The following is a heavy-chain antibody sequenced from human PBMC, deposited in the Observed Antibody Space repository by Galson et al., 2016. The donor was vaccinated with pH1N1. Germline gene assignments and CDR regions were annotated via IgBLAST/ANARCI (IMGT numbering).Heavy chain of an antibody. D-gene: IGHD2-15*01. CDR3: GRNPAFVGGAIDV. Sequence: PALVKPTQTLTLTCTFSGFSLSTSGMRVSWIRQLPGKALEWLARIEWDDDKFYSTALKTRLSISKDTSKNQVVLTMTNMDPEDTATYYCGRNPAFVGGAIDVWGRGTLVTVSS. V-gene: IGHV2-70*04. CDR2: IEWDDDK. J-gene: IGHJ3*01. CDR1: GFSLSTSGMR.